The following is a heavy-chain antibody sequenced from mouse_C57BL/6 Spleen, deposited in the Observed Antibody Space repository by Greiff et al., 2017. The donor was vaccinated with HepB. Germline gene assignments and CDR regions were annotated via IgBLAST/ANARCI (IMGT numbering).Heavy chain of an antibody. D-gene: IGHD2-3*01. CDR1: GFTFSSYA. Sequence: EVKVVESGEGLVKPGGSLKLSCAASGFTFSSYAMSWVRQTPEKRLEWVAYISSGGDYIYYADTVKGRFTISRDNARNTLYLQMSSLKSEDTAMYYCTRDGYYSFAYWGQGTLVTVSA. V-gene: IGHV5-9-1*02. J-gene: IGHJ3*01. CDR2: ISSGGDYI. CDR3: TRDGYYSFAY.